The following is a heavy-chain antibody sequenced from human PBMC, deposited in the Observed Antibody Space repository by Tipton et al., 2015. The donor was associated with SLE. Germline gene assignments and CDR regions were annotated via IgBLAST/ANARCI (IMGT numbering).Heavy chain of an antibody. D-gene: IGHD3-10*01. V-gene: IGHV3-53*01. Sequence: GATYYADSVKGRFTMSRDNSMNTLSLQMNSLRAEDTAVYYCARRNSESGAFDMWGQGTLVTVSS. CDR3: ARRNSESGAFDM. CDR2: GAT. J-gene: IGHJ3*02.